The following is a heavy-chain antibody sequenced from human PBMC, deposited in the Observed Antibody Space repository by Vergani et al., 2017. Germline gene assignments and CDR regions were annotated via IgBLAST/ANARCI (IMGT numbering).Heavy chain of an antibody. CDR2: MYHGGNT. D-gene: IGHD5-12*01. CDR3: ARQDIATNYFDY. CDR1: GGSIISSTFY. J-gene: IGHJ4*02. V-gene: IGHV4-39*01. Sequence: QLQLQESGPGLVKPSETLSLTCTVSGGSIISSTFYWAWVRQPPGKGLEWIGSMYHGGNTYYNPSLKSRVTISVDTSKNQFSLRLRSVTAADTALYYCARQDIATNYFDYWGLGTLVTVSS.